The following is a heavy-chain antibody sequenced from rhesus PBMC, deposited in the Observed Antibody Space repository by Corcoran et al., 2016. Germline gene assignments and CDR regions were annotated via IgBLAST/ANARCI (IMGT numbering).Heavy chain of an antibody. CDR3: TTDWCDYAY. J-gene: IGHJ4*01. CDR1: GFTFSDYY. D-gene: IGHD3-22*01. Sequence: EVQLVESGGGLVQPGGSLRLSCAASGFTFSDYYMYWVSQAPGKGLEWVGFIRSKAYGGTAEHAASVKGRFIISRDDSKSIAYRQMSSLKTEDTAVYYCTTDWCDYAYWGQGVLVTVSS. CDR2: IRSKAYGGTA. V-gene: IGHV3-184*01.